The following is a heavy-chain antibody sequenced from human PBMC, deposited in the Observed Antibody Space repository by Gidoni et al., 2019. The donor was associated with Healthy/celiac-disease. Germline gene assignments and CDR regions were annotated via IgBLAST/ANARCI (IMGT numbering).Heavy chain of an antibody. V-gene: IGHV4-34*01. D-gene: IGHD7-27*01. Sequence: QVQLQQWGAGLLKPSETLSLTCAVYGGSFSGYYWSWIRQPPGKGLEWIGEIKHSGSTNYNPSLKSRVTISVDTSKNQFSLKLSSVTAADTAVYYCARSRTGDAFDIWGQGTMVTVSS. CDR3: ARSRTGDAFDI. J-gene: IGHJ3*02. CDR2: IKHSGST. CDR1: GGSFSGYY.